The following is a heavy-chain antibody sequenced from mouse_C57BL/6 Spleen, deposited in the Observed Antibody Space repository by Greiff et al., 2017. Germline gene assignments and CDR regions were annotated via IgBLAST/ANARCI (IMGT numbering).Heavy chain of an antibody. D-gene: IGHD2-4*01. CDR3: TTGRYDYLLDY. J-gene: IGHJ2*01. CDR1: GFNIKDYY. Sequence: VQLQQSGAELVRPGASVKLSCTASGFNIKDYYMHWVKQRPEQGLEWLGRIDPEDGDTEYAPKFQGKATMTADTSSNTAYLQLSSLTSEDTAVYYCTTGRYDYLLDYWGQGTTLTVSS. V-gene: IGHV14-1*01. CDR2: IDPEDGDT.